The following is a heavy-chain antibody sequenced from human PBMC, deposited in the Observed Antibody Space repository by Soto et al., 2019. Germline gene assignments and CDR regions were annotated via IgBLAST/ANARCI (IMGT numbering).Heavy chain of an antibody. V-gene: IGHV1-3*01. CDR1: GYTFTNYA. Sequence: QVQLVQSGAEVKKPGASVKVSCKASGYTFTNYAIHWVRQAPGLGLEWMGWINGGKGNTEYSQKFQDRVTITRYTSASTAYMELTSLRFEDTAVYYCARMVLGSGGWYDPWGQGTLVTVSS. CDR2: INGGKGNT. CDR3: ARMVLGSGGWYDP. J-gene: IGHJ5*02. D-gene: IGHD3-10*01.